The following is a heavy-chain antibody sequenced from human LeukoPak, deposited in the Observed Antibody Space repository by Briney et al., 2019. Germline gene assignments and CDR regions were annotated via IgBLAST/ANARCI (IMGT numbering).Heavy chain of an antibody. J-gene: IGHJ5*02. CDR2: INSDGTTT. Sequence: GRTLRLSCAASGFTFSNYFMHWVGQSPGQGLVSVSRINSDGTTTMYADSVKGRFTISRDNAKNTLYLQMNSLRDEDTAVYYCARRVDATRWFDPWGQGTLVAVSS. D-gene: IGHD2-15*01. CDR3: ARRVDATRWFDP. CDR1: GFTFSNYF. V-gene: IGHV3-74*03.